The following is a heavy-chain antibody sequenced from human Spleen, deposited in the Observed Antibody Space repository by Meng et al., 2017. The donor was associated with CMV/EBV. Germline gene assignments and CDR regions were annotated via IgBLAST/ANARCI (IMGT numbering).Heavy chain of an antibody. CDR3: ARDQVSYYDATGYIPLQY. CDR2: LNQDGTEK. CDR1: FPFISYW. V-gene: IGHV3-7*01. Sequence: FPFISYWMTWVRPAPGKGLEWVANLNQDGTEKYYVASVKGRFTISRDNARNSVYLQMKDLTGEDTAVYFCARDQVSYYDATGYIPLQYWGRGTLVTVSS. D-gene: IGHD3-22*01. J-gene: IGHJ4*02.